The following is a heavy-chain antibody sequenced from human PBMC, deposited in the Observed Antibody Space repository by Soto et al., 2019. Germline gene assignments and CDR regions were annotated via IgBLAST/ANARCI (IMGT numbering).Heavy chain of an antibody. J-gene: IGHJ3*02. CDR2: IYYSGST. Sequence: PSETLSLTCTVSGGSISSSSYYWGWIRQPPGKGLEWIGGIYYSGSTYYNPSLKSRVTISVDTSKNQFSLKLSSVTAADTAVYYCARHAFRSYGDAFDIWGQGTMVTVSS. V-gene: IGHV4-39*01. D-gene: IGHD5-18*01. CDR3: ARHAFRSYGDAFDI. CDR1: GGSISSSSYY.